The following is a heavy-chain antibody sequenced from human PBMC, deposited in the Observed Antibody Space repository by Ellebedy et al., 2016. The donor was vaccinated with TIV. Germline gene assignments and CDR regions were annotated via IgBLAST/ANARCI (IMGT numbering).Heavy chain of an antibody. Sequence: GESLKISCAASGFTFSSTAMNWVRQAPEKGLEWLSHISKSGAATYFADSVKGRFTISIYNSKNTLFLQLNRLRTEYTATHFCVRGSNCTNGVCSEEFDSWGQGTLATVSS. J-gene: IGHJ4*02. CDR1: GFTFSSTA. V-gene: IGHV3-23*01. CDR3: VRGSNCTNGVCSEEFDS. D-gene: IGHD2-8*01. CDR2: ISKSGAAT.